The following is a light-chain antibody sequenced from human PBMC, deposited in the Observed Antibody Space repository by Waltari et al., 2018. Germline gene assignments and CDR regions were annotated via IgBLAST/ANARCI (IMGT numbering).Light chain of an antibody. Sequence: DIQMTQSPSTLSASVRDRVTITCRDSQSIGTWLAWYQQKPGKAPKLLIYRASSLQSGVPSGFSGSGSGTEFTLTISSLQPDDFATYYCQQYYDYPRTFGQGTKVEVK. CDR2: RAS. CDR1: QSIGTW. J-gene: IGKJ1*01. V-gene: IGKV1-5*03. CDR3: QQYYDYPRT.